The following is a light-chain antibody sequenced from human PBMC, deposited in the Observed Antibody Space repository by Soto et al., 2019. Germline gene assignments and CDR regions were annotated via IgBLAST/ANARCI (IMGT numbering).Light chain of an antibody. CDR3: AAWDDSLNGVL. J-gene: IGLJ2*01. CDR1: ASNIGSNS. Sequence: QSVLTQPPSASGTPGQRVTLSCSGGASNIGSNSVTWYQQLPGTAPKLVLFGNNQRPSGVPDRISGSRSGTSASLAISGLQSEDAADYYCAAWDDSLNGVLFGVGTKVTVL. V-gene: IGLV1-44*01. CDR2: GNN.